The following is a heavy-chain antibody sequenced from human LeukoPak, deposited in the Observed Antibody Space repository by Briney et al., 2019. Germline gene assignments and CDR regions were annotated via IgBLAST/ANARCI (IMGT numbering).Heavy chain of an antibody. CDR3: ARGLGDYGGYWLDY. V-gene: IGHV1-3*01. D-gene: IGHD4-17*01. CDR2: INAGNGNT. J-gene: IGHJ4*02. CDR1: GYTFTSYA. Sequence: ASVKVSCKASGYTFTSYAMHWVRQAPGQRLEWMGWINAGNGNTKYSQKFQGRVTITRDTSASTAYMELSSLRSEDTAVYYCARGLGDYGGYWLDYWGQGTLVTVSS.